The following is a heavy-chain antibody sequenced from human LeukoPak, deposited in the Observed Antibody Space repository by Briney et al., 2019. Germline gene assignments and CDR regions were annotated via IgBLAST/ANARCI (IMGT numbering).Heavy chain of an antibody. CDR3: AKDIGSGWYGNFDY. J-gene: IGHJ4*02. CDR2: ISSSGSTI. CDR1: GFTFSDYY. Sequence: PGGSLRLSCAASGFTFSDYYMSWIRQAPGKGLEWVSYISSSGSTIYYADSVKGRFTISRDNSKNTLYLQMNSLRAEDTAVYYCAKDIGSGWYGNFDYWGQGTLVTVSS. D-gene: IGHD6-19*01. V-gene: IGHV3-11*01.